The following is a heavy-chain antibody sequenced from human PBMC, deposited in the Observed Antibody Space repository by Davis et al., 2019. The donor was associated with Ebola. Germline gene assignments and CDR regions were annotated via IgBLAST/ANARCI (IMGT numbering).Heavy chain of an antibody. CDR2: IYSGGST. CDR1: GFTVSSNY. D-gene: IGHD4-17*01. V-gene: IGHV3-53*01. CDR3: AREKRAVTTGSFDY. J-gene: IGHJ4*02. Sequence: GESLKISCAASGFTVSSNYMSWVRQAPGKGLEWVSVIYSGGSTYYADSVKGRFTISRDNSKNTLYLQMNSLRAEDTAVYYCAREKRAVTTGSFDYWGQGTLVTVSS.